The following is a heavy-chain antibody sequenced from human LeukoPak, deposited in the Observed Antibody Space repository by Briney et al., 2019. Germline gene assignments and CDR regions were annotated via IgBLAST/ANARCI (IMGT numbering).Heavy chain of an antibody. CDR3: ASLVSSGEMDV. Sequence: NPGGSLRLSCAASGFTFSSYSMNWVRQAPGKGLEWVSSISSSSSYIYYADSVKGRFTISRDNAKNSLYLQMNSLRAEDTAVYYCASLVSSGEMDVWGQGTTVTASS. CDR2: ISSSSSYI. D-gene: IGHD3-3*01. J-gene: IGHJ6*02. V-gene: IGHV3-21*01. CDR1: GFTFSSYS.